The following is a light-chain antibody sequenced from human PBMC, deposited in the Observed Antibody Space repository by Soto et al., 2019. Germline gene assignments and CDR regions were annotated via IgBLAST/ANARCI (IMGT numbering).Light chain of an antibody. CDR3: QQYYSNPFT. J-gene: IGKJ4*01. V-gene: IGKV4-1*01. CDR1: QSVLYSSNNKNY. CDR2: WAS. Sequence: DIELNQSPDSLSVSLGERATINCKSSQSVLYSSNNKNYLAWYQQKPGQPPKLLIYWASTRESGVPDRFSGSGSGTDFTLTISSLQAEDVAVYYCQQYYSNPFTFGGGTKVDIK.